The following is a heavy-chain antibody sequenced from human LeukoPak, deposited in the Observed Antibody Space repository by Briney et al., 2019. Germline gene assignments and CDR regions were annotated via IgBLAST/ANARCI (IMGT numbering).Heavy chain of an antibody. Sequence: ASVKVSCKASGYTFTGYYMHWARQAPGQGLEWMGWINPNSGGTNYAQKFQGRVTMTRDTSISTAYMELSRLRSDDTAVYYCARGPPSYSSGWDDAFDIWGQGTMVTVSS. CDR2: INPNSGGT. CDR3: ARGPPSYSSGWDDAFDI. J-gene: IGHJ3*02. CDR1: GYTFTGYY. V-gene: IGHV1-2*02. D-gene: IGHD6-19*01.